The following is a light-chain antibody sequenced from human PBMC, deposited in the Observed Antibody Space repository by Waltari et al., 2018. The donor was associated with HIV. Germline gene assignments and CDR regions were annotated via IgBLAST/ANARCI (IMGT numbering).Light chain of an antibody. J-gene: IGLJ2*01. Sequence: QSALTQPASVSGSPGQSITISCTGTRNDIGTYNYVSWYQQHPGNVPKLLISEVTNRSSGVSNRFAGSKSGNTASLTISGLQAEDEAAYYCCSYTSTTTSILFAGGTKLTVL. CDR1: RNDIGTYNY. V-gene: IGLV2-14*01. CDR2: EVT. CDR3: CSYTSTTTSIL.